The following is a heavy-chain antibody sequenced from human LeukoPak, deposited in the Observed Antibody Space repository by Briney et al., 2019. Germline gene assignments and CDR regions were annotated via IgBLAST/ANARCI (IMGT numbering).Heavy chain of an antibody. J-gene: IGHJ3*02. CDR2: IRSKAYGGTT. CDR3: TRFNWGSDDAFDI. CDR1: GFTFGDYA. Sequence: PGGSLRLSCTASGFTFGDYAMSWVRQAPGKGLEWVGFIRSKAYGGTTEYAASEKGRFTISRDDSKSIAYLQMNSLKTEDTAVYYCTRFNWGSDDAFDIWGQGTMVTVSS. D-gene: IGHD7-27*01. V-gene: IGHV3-49*04.